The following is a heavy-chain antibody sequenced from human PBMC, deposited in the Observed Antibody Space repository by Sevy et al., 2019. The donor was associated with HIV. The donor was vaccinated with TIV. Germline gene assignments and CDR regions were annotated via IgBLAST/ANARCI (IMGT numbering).Heavy chain of an antibody. Sequence: GGSLRLSCAASGFTFSSYSMNWVRQAPGKGLEWVSSISSSSSYIYYADSVKGRFTIFRDNAKNSLYLKINSLRPEDTSWYYCASLPVFLYCSSTSCYADYWGQVTLVTVGS. D-gene: IGHD2-2*01. V-gene: IGHV3-21*03. CDR2: ISSSSSYI. CDR3: ASLPVFLYCSSTSCYADY. CDR1: GFTFSSYS. J-gene: IGHJ4*02.